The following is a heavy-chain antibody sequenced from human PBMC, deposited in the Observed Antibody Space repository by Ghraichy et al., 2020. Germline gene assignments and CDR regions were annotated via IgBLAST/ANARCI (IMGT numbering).Heavy chain of an antibody. CDR2: IDFIGTT. J-gene: IGHJ3*02. Sequence: SETLSLTCSVSGDSVRDSRYYWGWIRQPPGHGLQWITSIDFIGTTYYNPSLKGRVAMSVDRYTNQFSLRLTSVTAADTAVYYCARGRPPQSGSYPDAFDIWGQGKMITVSS. D-gene: IGHD3-16*02. V-gene: IGHV4-39*07. CDR1: GDSVRDSRYY. CDR3: ARGRPPQSGSYPDAFDI.